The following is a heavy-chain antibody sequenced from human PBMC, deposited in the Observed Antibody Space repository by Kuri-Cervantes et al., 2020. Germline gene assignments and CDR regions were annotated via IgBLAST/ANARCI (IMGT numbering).Heavy chain of an antibody. CDR2: IWYDGSNK. Sequence: GGSLRLSCAASGFTFSSYGMHWVRQAPGKGLEWVAVIWYDGSNKYYADSVKGRFTISRDSSKNTLYLQMNSLRAEDTAVYYCARANSSSLWYYYYMDVWGKGTTVTVSS. CDR3: ARANSSSLWYYYYMDV. J-gene: IGHJ6*03. CDR1: GFTFSSYG. V-gene: IGHV3-33*01. D-gene: IGHD1-1*01.